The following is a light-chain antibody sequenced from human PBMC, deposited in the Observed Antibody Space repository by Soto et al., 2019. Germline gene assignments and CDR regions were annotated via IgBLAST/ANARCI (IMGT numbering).Light chain of an antibody. V-gene: IGKV1-6*01. Sequence: IHMTQAPSSLSASVGYIITITCRASQDISNDLGWFQKKKVKAPKLLIYAASILQTGVPSRLRGSGYGSALSITITSMKNEDFETYSCLQDYNYTITFGQGTRLEIK. CDR1: QDISND. CDR2: AAS. CDR3: LQDYNYTIT. J-gene: IGKJ5*01.